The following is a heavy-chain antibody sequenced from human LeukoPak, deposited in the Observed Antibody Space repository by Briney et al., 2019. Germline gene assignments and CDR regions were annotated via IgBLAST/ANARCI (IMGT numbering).Heavy chain of an antibody. CDR3: ARDKEYCSGGSCYFGSSFDF. CDR2: INQDGSEK. Sequence: GGSLRLSCAASGFTFSNYWMSWVRQAPGKGLEWVANINQDGSEKYSVDSVTGRFTISRDNPKNSLYLQMNYLRGEDTAIYYCARDKEYCSGGSCYFGSSFDFWGQGTLASVSS. V-gene: IGHV3-7*01. CDR1: GFTFSNYW. D-gene: IGHD2-15*01. J-gene: IGHJ4*02.